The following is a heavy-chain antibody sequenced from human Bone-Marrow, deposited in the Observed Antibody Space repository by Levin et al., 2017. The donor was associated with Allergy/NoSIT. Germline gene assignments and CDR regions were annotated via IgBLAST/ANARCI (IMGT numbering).Heavy chain of an antibody. CDR3: ARDPARGYYDSSGYSGDH. V-gene: IGHV3-48*02. J-gene: IGHJ4*02. Sequence: GGSLRLSCAASGFTFRHYTMNWVRQAPGKGLEWVSCITSSGDSTYYADSVKGRFTISRDNAKNSLYLQLNRLRDEDTAMYYCARDPARGYYDSSGYSGDHWGQGTMVTVSS. CDR2: ITSSGDST. D-gene: IGHD3-22*01. CDR1: GFTFRHYT.